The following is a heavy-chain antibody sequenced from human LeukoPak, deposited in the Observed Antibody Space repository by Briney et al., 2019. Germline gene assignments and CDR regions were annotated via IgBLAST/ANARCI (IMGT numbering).Heavy chain of an antibody. V-gene: IGHV3-15*01. Sequence: PGGSLRLSCAASGFTFSNAWMSWVRQAPGKGLEWVGRIKSKTDGGTTDYAAPAKGRFTISRDDSKNTLYLQMNSLKTEDTAVYYCTTSLSGYDFLFDYWGQGTLVTVSS. J-gene: IGHJ4*02. CDR3: TTSLSGYDFLFDY. D-gene: IGHD5-12*01. CDR1: GFTFSNAW. CDR2: IKSKTDGGTT.